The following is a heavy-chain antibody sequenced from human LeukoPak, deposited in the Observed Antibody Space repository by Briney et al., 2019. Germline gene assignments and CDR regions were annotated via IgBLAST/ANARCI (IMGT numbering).Heavy chain of an antibody. CDR2: IYHSGNS. CDR3: ARGSLGNAATIIRSHFFDY. J-gene: IGHJ4*02. CDR1: GGSMYSYY. D-gene: IGHD5-12*01. V-gene: IGHV4-59*12. Sequence: SETLSLTCTVSGGSMYSYYWRWIRQPPGKGLEWIGNIYHSGNSNFIPSYNPSLKSRVTISVDTSKNQFSLKLSSVTAADTAVYYCARGSLGNAATIIRSHFFDYWGQGTLVTVSS.